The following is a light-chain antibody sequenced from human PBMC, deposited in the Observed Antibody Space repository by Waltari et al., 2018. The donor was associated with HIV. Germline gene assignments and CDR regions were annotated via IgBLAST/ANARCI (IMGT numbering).Light chain of an antibody. CDR2: GAS. V-gene: IGKV1-39*01. CDR1: QSISTY. J-gene: IGKJ2*01. CDR3: QQSYSTLMYT. Sequence: DIQMTQSPSSLSAFVGDRVTITCRASQSISTYLNWYQEKPGKAPNLLIYGASSLHSGVPSRVSGSGSGTEFTLTISSLQLEDFATYYCQQSYSTLMYTFGQGTKLEIK.